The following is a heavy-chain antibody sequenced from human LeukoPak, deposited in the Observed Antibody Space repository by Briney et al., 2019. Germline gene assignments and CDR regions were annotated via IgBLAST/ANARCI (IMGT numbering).Heavy chain of an antibody. V-gene: IGHV4-34*01. CDR1: GFTFSSYA. D-gene: IGHD2-15*01. Sequence: GSLRLSCAASGFTFSSYAMRWVRQPPGKGLEWIGEINHSGSTNYNPSLKSRVTISVDTSKNQFSLKLSSVTAADTAVYYCARMSDRGGYWGQGTLVTVSS. CDR3: ARMSDRGGY. J-gene: IGHJ4*02. CDR2: INHSGST.